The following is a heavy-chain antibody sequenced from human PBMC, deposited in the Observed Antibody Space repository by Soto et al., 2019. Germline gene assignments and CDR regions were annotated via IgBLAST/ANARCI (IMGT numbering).Heavy chain of an antibody. D-gene: IGHD3-3*01. CDR2: IWYDGNNK. CDR3: GRVSRSGYYPKY. Sequence: QSGGSLRLPCAASGFTFSSYGMPWVRQAPGKGLEWVAVIWYDGNNKHYADSVKGRFTITRDNSKNTLYLQMKSLRAEDTARYYCGRVSRSGYYPKYWGQGTLVTVSS. CDR1: GFTFSSYG. V-gene: IGHV3-33*01. J-gene: IGHJ4*02.